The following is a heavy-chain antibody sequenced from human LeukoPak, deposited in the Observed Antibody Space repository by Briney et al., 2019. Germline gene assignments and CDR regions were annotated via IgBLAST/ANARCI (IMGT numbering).Heavy chain of an antibody. Sequence: SETLSLTCTVSGGSISSYYWSWIRQPPGKGLEWIGYIYYSGSTNYNPSLKSRVTISVDTSNNQFSLRLSSVTAADTAVYYCARHETSSSWTSSFDYWGQGTLVTVSS. J-gene: IGHJ4*02. CDR1: GGSISSYY. D-gene: IGHD6-13*01. CDR2: IYYSGST. CDR3: ARHETSSSWTSSFDY. V-gene: IGHV4-59*08.